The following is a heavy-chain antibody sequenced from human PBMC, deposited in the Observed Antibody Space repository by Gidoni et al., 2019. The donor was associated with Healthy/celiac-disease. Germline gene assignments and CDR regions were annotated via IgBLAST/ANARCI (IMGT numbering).Heavy chain of an antibody. CDR3: AKVVVVPAAIFIHVGYFDY. V-gene: IGHV3-23*01. D-gene: IGHD2-2*01. CDR1: GVTFSSHA. CDR2: ISGSGGST. Sequence: EVQLLESGGGLVQPGGSRRRSCAASGVTFSSHAMSWVRQAPGKGLGWVSAISGSGGSTYYADSVKGRFTISSDNSKNTLYLQMNSLRAEDTAVYYCAKVVVVPAAIFIHVGYFDYWGQGTLVTVSS. J-gene: IGHJ4*02.